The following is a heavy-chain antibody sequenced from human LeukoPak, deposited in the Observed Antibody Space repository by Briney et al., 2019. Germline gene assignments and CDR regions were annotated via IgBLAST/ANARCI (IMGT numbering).Heavy chain of an antibody. Sequence: GASVKVSCKASGYTFTSYGISWVRQAPGQGLEWMGWISAYNGNTNYAQKLQGRVTMTTDTSTSTAYMELRSLRSDDTAVYYCAKEWRFSSSWYQYYFDYWGQGTLVTVSS. CDR3: AKEWRFSSSWYQYYFDY. CDR2: ISAYNGNT. CDR1: GYTFTSYG. V-gene: IGHV1-18*01. D-gene: IGHD6-13*01. J-gene: IGHJ4*02.